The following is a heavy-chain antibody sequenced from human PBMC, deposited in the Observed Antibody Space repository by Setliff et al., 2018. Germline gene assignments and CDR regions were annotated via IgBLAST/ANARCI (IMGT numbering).Heavy chain of an antibody. J-gene: IGHJ4*02. CDR2: VYDSGTT. CDR1: GGSISSISYC. Sequence: SETLSLTCTVPGGSISSISYCWGWIRQPPGKGLEWIGPVYDSGTTNYNPSLKSRVTISIDTSKDQFSLKLISMTAADTAVYYCARGRTSAARLLASWGQGTLVTGSS. D-gene: IGHD6-6*01. V-gene: IGHV4-39*07. CDR3: ARGRTSAARLLAS.